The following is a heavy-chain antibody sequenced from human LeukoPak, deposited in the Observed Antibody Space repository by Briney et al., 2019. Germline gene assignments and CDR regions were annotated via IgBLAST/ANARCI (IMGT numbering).Heavy chain of an antibody. V-gene: IGHV1-2*02. CDR1: GYTLSDYY. Sequence: ASVKVSCKAFGYTLSDYYIQWLRQAPGQELEWVGWIRPNNGGTHSAQKFQGRVSMTKDASINAAYMELNSLTSDDTAVYFCVRLLEGDYHYDYWGQGTLVIVSS. CDR2: IRPNNGGT. CDR3: VRLLEGDYHYDY. D-gene: IGHD4-17*01. J-gene: IGHJ4*02.